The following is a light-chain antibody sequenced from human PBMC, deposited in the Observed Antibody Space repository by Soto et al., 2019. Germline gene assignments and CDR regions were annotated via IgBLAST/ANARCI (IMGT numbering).Light chain of an antibody. CDR2: DAS. CDR1: ESIGSY. V-gene: IGKV3-11*01. CDR3: QQRSNWLT. J-gene: IGKJ4*01. Sequence: IVLTHSRVSLSLSPGERATLSCRASESIGSYLAWYQQRPGQAPRLLIYDASNRATGIPARFSGSGSGTDFTLTISSLEPEDFAVYYCQQRSNWLTFGGGTKVDI.